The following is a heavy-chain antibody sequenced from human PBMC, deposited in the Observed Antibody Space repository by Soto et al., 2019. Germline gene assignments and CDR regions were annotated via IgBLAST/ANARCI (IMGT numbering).Heavy chain of an antibody. J-gene: IGHJ4*02. D-gene: IGHD6-19*01. CDR2: IYYSGTT. Sequence: QLQLQESGPGLVKPSETLSLTCTVSGGSIGSSNYYWGWIRQPPGKGLEWIVSIYYSGTTHYNPSLKSRLTTSVDTSQNQFSLRLRSVNAADTAVYYCARLPGVAVAGIDYWGQGTLVTVSS. CDR1: GGSIGSSNYY. V-gene: IGHV4-39*01. CDR3: ARLPGVAVAGIDY.